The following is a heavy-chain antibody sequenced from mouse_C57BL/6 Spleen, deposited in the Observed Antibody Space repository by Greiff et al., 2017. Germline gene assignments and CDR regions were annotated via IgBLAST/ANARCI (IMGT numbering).Heavy chain of an antibody. D-gene: IGHD1-1*01. CDR2: IDPSDSET. V-gene: IGHV1-52*01. CDR1: GYTFTSYW. J-gene: IGHJ1*03. Sequence: QVQLKQPGAELVRPGSSVKLSCKASGYTFTSYWMHWVKQRPIQGLEWIGNIDPSDSETHYNQKFKDKATLTVDKSSSTAYMQLSSLTSEDSAVYYCASLNGSGYRYVDVWGTGTTVTVSS. CDR3: ASLNGSGYRYVDV.